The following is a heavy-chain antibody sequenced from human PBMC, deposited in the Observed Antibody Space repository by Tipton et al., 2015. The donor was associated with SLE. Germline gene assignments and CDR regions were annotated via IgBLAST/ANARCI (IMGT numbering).Heavy chain of an antibody. CDR1: GVSISSSRYYST. Sequence: TLSLTCTVSGVSISSSRYYSTWSWVRQSAGKGLEWIGRVSSTGSTNYNPSLKSRVTMSVDTSENQFSLRVTSMTAADSAIYYCTRDRTPDYYYYYMDVWGKGTTVTVSS. D-gene: IGHD2-15*01. CDR3: TRDRTPDYYYYYMDV. J-gene: IGHJ6*03. CDR2: VSSTGST. V-gene: IGHV4-61*02.